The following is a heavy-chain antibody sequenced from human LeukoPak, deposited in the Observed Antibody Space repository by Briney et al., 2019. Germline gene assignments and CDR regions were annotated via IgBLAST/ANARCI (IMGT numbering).Heavy chain of an antibody. CDR2: INPNSGGT. Sequence: VASVKVSCKASGYTFTGYYMHWVRQAPGQGLEWMGRINPNSGGTNYAQKFQGRATMSRDTSISTAYMELSRLRSDDTAVYYCARDLAAAGFDYWGQGTLVTVSS. CDR3: ARDLAAAGFDY. J-gene: IGHJ4*02. V-gene: IGHV1-2*06. CDR1: GYTFTGYY. D-gene: IGHD6-13*01.